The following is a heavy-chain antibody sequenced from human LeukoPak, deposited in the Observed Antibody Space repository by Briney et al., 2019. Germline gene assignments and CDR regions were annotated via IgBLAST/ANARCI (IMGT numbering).Heavy chain of an antibody. V-gene: IGHV4-38-2*01. CDR2: LYHSGNT. CDR1: GFSVSRGHY. J-gene: IGHJ4*02. Sequence: SETLSLTCDVSGFSVSRGHYWGWIRQPPGKGLEWIGSLYHSGNTYHNPSLKSRVTISEDSSKNQFSLKLRSVTAADTAVYYCARGYSSSSFHFDYWGQGTLVTVSS. CDR3: ARGYSSSSFHFDY. D-gene: IGHD6-6*01.